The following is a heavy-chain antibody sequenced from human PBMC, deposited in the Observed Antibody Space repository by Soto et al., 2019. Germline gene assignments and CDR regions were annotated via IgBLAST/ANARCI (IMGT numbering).Heavy chain of an antibody. CDR2: IYSGGST. CDR3: ARVPPDGGGLWYFDY. V-gene: IGHV3-53*01. D-gene: IGHD2-8*02. Sequence: GWSLRLSCAASGFTVSSNYMSWVRHAPGKGLEWVSVIYSGGSTYYADSVKGRFTISRDNSKNTLYLQMNSLRAEDTDVYYCARVPPDGGGLWYFDYWGQANLVTASS. J-gene: IGHJ4*02. CDR1: GFTVSSNY.